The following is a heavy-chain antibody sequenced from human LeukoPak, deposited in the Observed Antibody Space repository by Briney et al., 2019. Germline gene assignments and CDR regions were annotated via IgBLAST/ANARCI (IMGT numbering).Heavy chain of an antibody. CDR2: IIPILGIA. Sequence: GASVKVSCKASGGTFSSYAISWVRQAPGQGLEWMGRIIPILGIANYAQEFQGRVTITADKSTSTAYMELSSLRSEDTAVYYCARSQGGLLVAAFDIWGQGTMVTVSS. V-gene: IGHV1-69*04. D-gene: IGHD2-15*01. CDR3: ARSQGGLLVAAFDI. CDR1: GGTFSSYA. J-gene: IGHJ3*02.